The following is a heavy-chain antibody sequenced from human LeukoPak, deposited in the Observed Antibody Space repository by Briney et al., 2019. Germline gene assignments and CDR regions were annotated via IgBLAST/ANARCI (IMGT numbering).Heavy chain of an antibody. CDR2: IIYDGSNK. D-gene: IGHD1-26*01. CDR1: GFTFSIYG. J-gene: IGHJ4*02. Sequence: GGSLRLSCAASGFTFSIYGMHWVRQAPGKGLEWVAAIIYDGSNKYYADSVKGRFTISRDNAKKSLYLQMNSLRVEDTGVYYCASWGEGALDNWGQGTLVTVSS. CDR3: ASWGEGALDN. V-gene: IGHV3-30*03.